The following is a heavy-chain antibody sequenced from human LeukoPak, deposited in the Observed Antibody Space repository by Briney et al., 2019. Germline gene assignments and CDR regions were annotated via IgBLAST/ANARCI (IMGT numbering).Heavy chain of an antibody. V-gene: IGHV4-38-2*02. CDR2: IYHSGST. J-gene: IGHJ4*02. CDR3: ARASDGYDEV. Sequence: SETLSLTCTVSGYSISSGYYWGWIRQPPGKGLEWIGSIYHSGSTYYNPSLKSRVTISVDTSKNQFSLKLSSVTAADTAVYYCARASDGYDEVWGQGTLVTVSS. D-gene: IGHD5-12*01. CDR1: GYSISSGYY.